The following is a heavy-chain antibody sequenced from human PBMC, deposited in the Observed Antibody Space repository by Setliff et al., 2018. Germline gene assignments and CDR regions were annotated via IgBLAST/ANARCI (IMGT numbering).Heavy chain of an antibody. D-gene: IGHD3-3*01. V-gene: IGHV1-46*03. CDR1: GDTFSSYA. J-gene: IGHJ3*02. CDR3: ARDRFYNSWSGTSITAPHDAFDI. Sequence: ASVKVSCKASGDTFSSYAINWVRQAPGQGLEWMGIINPSGGLTRYAQKFQGKVTMTRDTSTSTVYMELRSLRSDDTAVYFCARDRFYNSWSGTSITAPHDAFDIWGQGTMVTVSS. CDR2: INPSGGLT.